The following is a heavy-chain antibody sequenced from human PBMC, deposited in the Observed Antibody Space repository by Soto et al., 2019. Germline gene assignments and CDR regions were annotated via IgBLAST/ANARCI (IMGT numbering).Heavy chain of an antibody. Sequence: GSLRLSCAASGFTFSSYAMSWVRQAPGKGLEWVSAISGSGGSTYYADSVKGRFTISRDNSKNTLYLQMNSLRAEDTAVYYCAKDVDIVVVPAATNDAFDIWGQGTMVTVSS. J-gene: IGHJ3*02. V-gene: IGHV3-23*01. CDR2: ISGSGGST. CDR3: AKDVDIVVVPAATNDAFDI. CDR1: GFTFSSYA. D-gene: IGHD2-2*01.